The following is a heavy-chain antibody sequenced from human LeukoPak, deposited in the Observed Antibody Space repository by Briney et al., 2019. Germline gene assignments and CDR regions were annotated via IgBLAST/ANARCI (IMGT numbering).Heavy chain of an antibody. CDR2: INPSGGST. CDR1: GYTFTSYY. V-gene: IGHV1-46*01. CDR3: ARDLFGRYFDL. D-gene: IGHD2-21*01. Sequence: ASVKVSCKASGYTFTSYYMHWVRHAPGQGLEWMGIINPSGGSTSYAQKFQGRVTMTRDTSTSTVYMELSSLRSEATVVYYCARDLFGRYFDLWGRGTLVTVSS. J-gene: IGHJ2*01.